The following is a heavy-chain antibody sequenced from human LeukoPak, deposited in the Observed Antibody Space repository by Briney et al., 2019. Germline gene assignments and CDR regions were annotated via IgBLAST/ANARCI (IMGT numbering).Heavy chain of an antibody. V-gene: IGHV3-73*01. Sequence: GGSLRLSCAASGFTFSGSAMHWVRQASGKGLEWVGRIRSKANSYATAYAASVEGRFTISRDDSKNTAYLQMNSLRAEDTAVYYCARERRQRNYYDSSGYWETTPKHGFDYWGQGTLVTVSS. CDR1: GFTFSGSA. CDR2: IRSKANSYAT. J-gene: IGHJ4*02. CDR3: ARERRQRNYYDSSGYWETTPKHGFDY. D-gene: IGHD3-22*01.